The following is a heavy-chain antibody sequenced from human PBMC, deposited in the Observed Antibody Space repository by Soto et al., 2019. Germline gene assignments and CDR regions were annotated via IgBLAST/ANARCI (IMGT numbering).Heavy chain of an antibody. Sequence: ASVKVSCKASGYTFTSYGISWVRQAPGQGLEWMGWISAYNGNTNYAQKLQGRVTMTTDTSTSTAYMEMRSLRSEDTAVYYCAREGGYCSGGSCHYYYYMDVWGKGSTVTVSS. CDR1: GYTFTSYG. CDR2: ISAYNGNT. J-gene: IGHJ6*03. CDR3: AREGGYCSGGSCHYYYYMDV. D-gene: IGHD2-15*01. V-gene: IGHV1-18*01.